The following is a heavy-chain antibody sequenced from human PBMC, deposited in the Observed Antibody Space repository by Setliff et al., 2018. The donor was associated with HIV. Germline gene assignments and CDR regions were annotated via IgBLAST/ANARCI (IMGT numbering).Heavy chain of an antibody. CDR2: ISAYSGDT. CDR3: ARDAWVEFLEWTFYGMDV. Sequence: ASVKVSCKASGYTFTSYGISWVRQAPGQGLEWMGWISAYSGDTNYAQKVQGRVTLTTDTSTSTAYMELRRLRSDDTAVYYCARDAWVEFLEWTFYGMDVWGQGTKVTVSS. D-gene: IGHD3-3*02. CDR1: GYTFTSYG. V-gene: IGHV1-18*01. J-gene: IGHJ6*02.